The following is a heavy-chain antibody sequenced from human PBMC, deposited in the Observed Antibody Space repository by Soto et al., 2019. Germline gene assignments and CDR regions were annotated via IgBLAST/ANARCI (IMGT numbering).Heavy chain of an antibody. J-gene: IGHJ5*02. Sequence: QVQLQQWGAGLLKPSETLSLTCAVYGGSFSGYYWSWIRQPPRKGLEWIGEINHSGSTNYNPSLTSRVTISVDTYKNQCTLKLSSVTAADTAVYYCARVVVVVAATGWFAPWGQGTLVTVSS. D-gene: IGHD2-15*01. CDR3: ARVVVVVAATGWFAP. CDR1: GGSFSGYY. CDR2: INHSGST. V-gene: IGHV4-34*01.